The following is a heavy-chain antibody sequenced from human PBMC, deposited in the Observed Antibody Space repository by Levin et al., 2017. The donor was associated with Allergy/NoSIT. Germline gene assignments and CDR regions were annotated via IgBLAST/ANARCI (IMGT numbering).Heavy chain of an antibody. J-gene: IGHJ4*02. Sequence: KSSETLSLTCTVSGGSISSFYWNWIRQPPGKGLEWIGYIYYSGSTNYNPSLKSRVIVSVDTSKNQFSLKLNSVTAADTAVYSCARDASVGGSFYGRFDYWGQGTLVTVSS. V-gene: IGHV4-59*01. CDR1: GGSISSFY. CDR2: IYYSGST. D-gene: IGHD1-26*01. CDR3: ARDASVGGSFYGRFDY.